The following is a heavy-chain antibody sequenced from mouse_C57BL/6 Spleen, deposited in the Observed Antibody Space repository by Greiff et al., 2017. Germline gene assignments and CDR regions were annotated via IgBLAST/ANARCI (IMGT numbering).Heavy chain of an antibody. J-gene: IGHJ2*01. CDR1: GFNIKDYY. D-gene: IGHD1-1*01. CDR2: IDPEDGAT. V-gene: IGHV14-2*01. CDR3: ARCDGSSYNN. Sequence: EVHLVESGAELVKPAPSVKLSCPASGFNIKDYYMHWVQQRTEQGLEWIGRIDPEDGATKYAPKFQGKATITEDTSSNTAYRQLSSLTYEDTAVYYGARCDGSSYNNWGQGATITVST.